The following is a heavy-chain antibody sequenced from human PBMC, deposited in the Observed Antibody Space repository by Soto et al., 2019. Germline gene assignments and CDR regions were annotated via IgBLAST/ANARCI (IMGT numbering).Heavy chain of an antibody. V-gene: IGHV2-70*01. Sequence: SGPTLVNPTQTLTLTCTFSGFSLSTSGMCVSWIRQPPGKALEWLALIDWDDDKYYSTSLKTRLTISKDTSKNQVVLTMTNMDPVDTATYYCARTWIQLPNYYYYGMDVWGQGTTVTVSS. CDR1: GFSLSTSGMC. J-gene: IGHJ6*02. CDR2: IDWDDDK. CDR3: ARTWIQLPNYYYYGMDV. D-gene: IGHD5-18*01.